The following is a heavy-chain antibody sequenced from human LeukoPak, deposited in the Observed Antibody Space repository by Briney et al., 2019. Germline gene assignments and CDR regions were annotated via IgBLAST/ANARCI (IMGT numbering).Heavy chain of an antibody. CDR3: ARDLGVVPAATYYYYYMDV. CDR1: GFTFSSYS. CDR2: ISYDGSSK. V-gene: IGHV3-30*03. Sequence: GGSLRLSCAASGFTFSSYSMNWVRQAPGKGLEWVAVISYDGSSKYYADSVKGRFTISRDNSKNTLYLQMNSLRAEDTAVYYCARDLGVVPAATYYYYYMDVWGKGTTVTVSS. J-gene: IGHJ6*03. D-gene: IGHD2-2*01.